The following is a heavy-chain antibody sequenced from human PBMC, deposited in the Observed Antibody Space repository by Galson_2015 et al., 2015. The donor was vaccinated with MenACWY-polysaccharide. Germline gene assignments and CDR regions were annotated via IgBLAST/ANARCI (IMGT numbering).Heavy chain of an antibody. CDR3: ARVEKYSGSYYILH. D-gene: IGHD1-26*01. Sequence: ENLSPTSAVSGYSLSSGFYWGWVRQPPGKGVEWIGGIYPNGSTYYNPSLKSRVTISVDTSKNQFSLKLSSVTAADTAVYYCARVEKYSGSYYILHWGQGTLVTVSS. J-gene: IGHJ4*02. CDR1: GYSLSSGFY. V-gene: IGHV4-38-2*01. CDR2: IYPNGST.